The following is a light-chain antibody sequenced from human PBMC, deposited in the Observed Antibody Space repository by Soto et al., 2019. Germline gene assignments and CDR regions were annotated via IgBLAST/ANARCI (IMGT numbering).Light chain of an antibody. CDR3: GAWDGSLI. J-gene: IGLJ2*01. CDR2: DSN. V-gene: IGLV1-51*01. Sequence: QSVLTQPPSVSAAPGQKVTISCSGSTSISWYQQLPGTAPKLLIYDSNVRPSGIPDRFSGSKSGTSATLGITGLQTGDEGDYYCGAWDGSLIFGGGTQLTVL. CDR1: TS.